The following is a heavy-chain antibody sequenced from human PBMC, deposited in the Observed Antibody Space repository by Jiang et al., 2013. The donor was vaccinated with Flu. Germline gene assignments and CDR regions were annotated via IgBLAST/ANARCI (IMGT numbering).Heavy chain of an antibody. Sequence: RQSPSRGLEWLGRTYYRSKWYTDYAVSVKSRITINPDTSKNQFSLQLSSVTPEDTAVYYCARARVVRTTPSGWFDPWGQGTPVTVSS. V-gene: IGHV6-1*01. CDR2: TYYRSKWYT. D-gene: IGHD1-26*01. J-gene: IGHJ5*02. CDR3: ARARVVRTTPSGWFDP.